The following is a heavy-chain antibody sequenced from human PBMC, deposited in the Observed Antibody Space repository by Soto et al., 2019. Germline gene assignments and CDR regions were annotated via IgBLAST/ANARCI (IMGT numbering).Heavy chain of an antibody. Sequence: GGSLRLSCAASGFIFRSYAMTWVRQAPGKGLEWVSGISGSGGSTYYADSVKGRFTISRDNAKSTLYLQMNSLRAEDTAVYYCAKDPVVVALSPAFDYWGQGTLVTVSS. CDR1: GFIFRSYA. V-gene: IGHV3-23*01. CDR2: ISGSGGST. D-gene: IGHD2-15*01. CDR3: AKDPVVVALSPAFDY. J-gene: IGHJ4*02.